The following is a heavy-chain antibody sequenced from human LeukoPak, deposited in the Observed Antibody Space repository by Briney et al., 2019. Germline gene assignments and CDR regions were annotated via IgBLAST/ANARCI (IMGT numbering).Heavy chain of an antibody. CDR2: ISGYSGNT. J-gene: IGHJ4*02. D-gene: IGHD3-10*01. CDR3: SRTFAGSYRRVGEYDY. CDR1: GYSFTKYV. V-gene: IGHV1-18*01. Sequence: ASVKVSCKPSGYSFTKYVINWIRQAPGQGPEWMGWISGYSGNTDFAQKFEGRLTMTTDTSTNTSYMELRSLRSDDTAVYYYSRTFAGSYRRVGEYDYWGQGTLVTVSS.